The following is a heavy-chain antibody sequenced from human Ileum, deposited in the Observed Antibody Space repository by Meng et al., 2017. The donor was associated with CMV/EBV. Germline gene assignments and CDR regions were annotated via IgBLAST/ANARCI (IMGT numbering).Heavy chain of an antibody. D-gene: IGHD6-19*01. J-gene: IGHJ4*02. CDR3: TSAFSSGRTVNDY. Sequence: GGSLRLSCAASGFTFSSYAMSWVRQAPGKGLEWVGRIRSKANSYATAYAASVKGRFTISRDDSKNTAYLQMNSLKTEDTAVYYCTSAFSSGRTVNDYWGQGTLVTVSS. CDR2: IRSKANSYAT. V-gene: IGHV3-73*01. CDR1: GFTFSSYA.